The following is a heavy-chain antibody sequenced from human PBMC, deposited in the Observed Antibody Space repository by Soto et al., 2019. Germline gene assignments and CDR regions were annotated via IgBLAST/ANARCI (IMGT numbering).Heavy chain of an antibody. J-gene: IGHJ4*02. CDR3: CRLYSSSWSLDY. D-gene: IGHD6-13*01. CDR1: GYTFTSYY. Sequence: QVQLVQSGAEVKKPGASVKVSCKASGYTFTSYYMHWVRQAPGQGLEWMGIINPSGGSTSYAQKFQGRVTMTRDTSTSTVYMELRSLRSEDTAVYYCCRLYSSSWSLDYWGQGTLVTVSS. V-gene: IGHV1-46*03. CDR2: INPSGGST.